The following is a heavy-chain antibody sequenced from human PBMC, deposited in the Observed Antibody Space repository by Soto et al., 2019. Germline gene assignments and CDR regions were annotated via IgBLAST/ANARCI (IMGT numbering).Heavy chain of an antibody. D-gene: IGHD1-7*01. V-gene: IGHV6-1*01. CDR1: GDSASSNSAA. CDR2: TYYRSKWYN. CDR3: ARVAPHRVRITGTNYYYYGMDV. Sequence: PSQTLSLTCAISGDSASSNSAAWNWIRQSPSRGLEWLGRTYYRSKWYNDYAVSVKSRITINPDTSKNQFSLQLNSVTPEDTAVYYCARVAPHRVRITGTNYYYYGMDVWGQGTTVTVPS. J-gene: IGHJ6*02.